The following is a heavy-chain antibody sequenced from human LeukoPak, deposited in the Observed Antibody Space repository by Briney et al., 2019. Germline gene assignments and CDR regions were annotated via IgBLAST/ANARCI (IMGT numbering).Heavy chain of an antibody. CDR3: ARQAYCSSATDCFPFDP. CDR1: SGSISNYY. Sequence: PSETLSLTCTVSSGSISNYYWSWIRQPPGKGLEWIGYIYYSGSTSYNPSLKTRVIISVDTSKNQFSLKLSSVTAADTAVYYCARQAYCSSATDCFPFDPWGQGTLVTVSS. D-gene: IGHD2-2*01. V-gene: IGHV4-59*08. CDR2: IYYSGST. J-gene: IGHJ5*02.